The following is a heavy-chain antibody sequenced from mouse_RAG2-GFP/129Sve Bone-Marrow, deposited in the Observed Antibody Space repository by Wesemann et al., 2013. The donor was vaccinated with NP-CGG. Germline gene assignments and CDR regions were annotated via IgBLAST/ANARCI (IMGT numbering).Heavy chain of an antibody. CDR2: IWTGGGT. D-gene: IGHD4-1*01. CDR3: VRDRANWVYAMDY. V-gene: IGHV2-9-2*01. CDR1: GFSLTSYD. Sequence: GPGLVAPSQSLSITCTVSGFSLTSYDISWIRQPPGKGLEWLGVIWTGGGTNYNSAFMSRLSISKDNSKSQVFLKMNSLQTDDTAIYYCVRDRANWVYAMDYWGQGTSVTVSS. J-gene: IGHJ4*01.